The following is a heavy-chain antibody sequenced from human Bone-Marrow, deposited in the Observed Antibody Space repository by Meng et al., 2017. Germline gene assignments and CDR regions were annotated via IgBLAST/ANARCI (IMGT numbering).Heavy chain of an antibody. CDR2: INWNGGST. Sequence: GGSLRLSCAASGFTFDDYGMSWVRQAPGKGLEWVSGINWNGGSTGYADSVKGRFTISRDNAKNSLYLQMNSLRAEDTALYYCATSTVTTVIGAFDIWGQGTMVT. CDR1: GFTFDDYG. V-gene: IGHV3-20*04. D-gene: IGHD4-17*01. J-gene: IGHJ3*02. CDR3: ATSTVTTVIGAFDI.